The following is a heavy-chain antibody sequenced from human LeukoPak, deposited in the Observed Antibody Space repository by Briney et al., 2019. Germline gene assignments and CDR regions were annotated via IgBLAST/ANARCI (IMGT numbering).Heavy chain of an antibody. D-gene: IGHD2-15*01. V-gene: IGHV1-69*06. CDR1: GGTFSSYA. Sequence: ASVKVSCKASGGTFSSYAISWVRQAPGQGLERTGGIIPIFGTANYAQKFQGRVTITADKSTSTAYMELSSLRSEDTAVYYCAQEGRCSGGSCYHGDTDYWGQGTLVTVSS. J-gene: IGHJ4*02. CDR2: IIPIFGTA. CDR3: AQEGRCSGGSCYHGDTDY.